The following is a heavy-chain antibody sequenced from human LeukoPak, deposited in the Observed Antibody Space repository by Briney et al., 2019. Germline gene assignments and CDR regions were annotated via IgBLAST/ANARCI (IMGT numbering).Heavy chain of an antibody. CDR1: GGSISSSSYY. Sequence: SETLSLTCTVSGGSISSSSYYWGWIRQPPGKGLEWIGSIYYSGSTYYNPSLKSRVTISVDTSKNQFSLKLSSVTAADTAVYYCASHSLGYCSGGSCYQVYWGQGTLVTVSS. D-gene: IGHD2-15*01. CDR2: IYYSGST. J-gene: IGHJ4*02. V-gene: IGHV4-39*01. CDR3: ASHSLGYCSGGSCYQVY.